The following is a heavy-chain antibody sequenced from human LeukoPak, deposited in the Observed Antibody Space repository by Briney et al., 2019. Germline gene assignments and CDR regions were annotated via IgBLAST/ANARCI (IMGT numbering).Heavy chain of an antibody. J-gene: IGHJ4*02. CDR1: GFTFSSYA. CDR3: AKGTGYCGGDCYSPLFDY. D-gene: IGHD2-21*02. Sequence: GRSLRLSCAASGFTFSSYAMHWVRQAPGKGLEWVAVISYDGSNKYYADSVKGRFTISRDNSKNTLYLQMNSLRAEDTAVYYCAKGTGYCGGDCYSPLFDYWGQGTLVTVSS. CDR2: ISYDGSNK. V-gene: IGHV3-30*04.